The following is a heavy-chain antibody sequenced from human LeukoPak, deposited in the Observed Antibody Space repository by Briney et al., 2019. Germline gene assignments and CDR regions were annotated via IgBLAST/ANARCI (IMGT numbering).Heavy chain of an antibody. Sequence: SETLSLTCTVSGGYITSSGFYWGWIRQPPGKGLEWIGSIYYSGSTYYNPSLKSRVTISVDTSKNQFSLKLSSVTAADTAVYYCARDGVAGGFDYWGQGTLVTVSS. CDR3: ARDGVAGGFDY. CDR2: IYYSGST. CDR1: GGYITSSGFY. V-gene: IGHV4-39*07. J-gene: IGHJ4*02. D-gene: IGHD6-19*01.